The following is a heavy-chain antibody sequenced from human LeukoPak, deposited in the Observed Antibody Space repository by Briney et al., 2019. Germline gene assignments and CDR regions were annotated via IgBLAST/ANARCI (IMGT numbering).Heavy chain of an antibody. Sequence: PSETLSLTCTVSGGSISSYYWSWIRQPAGKGLEWIGRIYTTGSTNSNPSLKSRVTMSVDTSKNQFSLRLSSVTAADTAIYYCARVPAAGTGPDYWGQGTLVTVSS. CDR2: IYTTGST. CDR3: ARVPAAGTGPDY. CDR1: GGSISSYY. V-gene: IGHV4-4*07. J-gene: IGHJ4*02. D-gene: IGHD6-13*01.